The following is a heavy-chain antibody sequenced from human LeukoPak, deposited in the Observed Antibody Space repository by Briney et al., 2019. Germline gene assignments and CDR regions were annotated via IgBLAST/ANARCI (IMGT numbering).Heavy chain of an antibody. CDR3: AKNGRGYSSDYFDY. CDR2: ISGSGGST. J-gene: IGHJ4*02. CDR1: GFTFSSSV. V-gene: IGHV3-23*01. D-gene: IGHD5-18*01. Sequence: PGGSLRLSCAASGFTFSSSVIIWVRQAPGKGLEWVSAISGSGGSTYYADSVKGRFTISRDNSKNTLYLQMNTLRAGDTAVYSCAKNGRGYSSDYFDYWGQGTLVTVSS.